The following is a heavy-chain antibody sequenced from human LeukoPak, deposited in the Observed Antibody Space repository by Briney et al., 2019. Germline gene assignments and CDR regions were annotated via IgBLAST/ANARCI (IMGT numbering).Heavy chain of an antibody. CDR2: ISSSSSYI. V-gene: IGHV3-21*01. CDR1: GFTFSSYS. Sequence: PGRSLRLSCAASGFTFSSYSMNWVRQAPGKGLEWVSSISSSSSYIYYADSVKGRFTISRDNAKNSLYLQMNSLRAEDTAVYYCARETGYSSSRYWFDPWGQGTLVTVSS. D-gene: IGHD6-13*01. J-gene: IGHJ5*02. CDR3: ARETGYSSSRYWFDP.